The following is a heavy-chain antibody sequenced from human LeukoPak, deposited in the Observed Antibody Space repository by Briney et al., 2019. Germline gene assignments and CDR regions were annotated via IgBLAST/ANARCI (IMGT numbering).Heavy chain of an antibody. J-gene: IGHJ3*02. Sequence: ASVKVSCKASGYTFTGYYIHWVRQAPGQGLEWMGWIYPYSGDTNYAQNFQGRVTMTRDTSISTAYMELSSLESDDTAVYYCARDGNSGSSLDIWGQGTMLTVSS. CDR1: GYTFTGYY. V-gene: IGHV1-2*02. CDR3: ARDGNSGSSLDI. D-gene: IGHD6-6*01. CDR2: IYPYSGDT.